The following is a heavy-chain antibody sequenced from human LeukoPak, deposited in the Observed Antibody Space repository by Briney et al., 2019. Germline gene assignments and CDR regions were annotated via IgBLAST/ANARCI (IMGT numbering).Heavy chain of an antibody. Sequence: GASVKVSCKASGGTFGSYAISWVRQAPGQGLEWMGGIIPIFGTANYAQKFQGRVTITTDESTSTAYMELSSLRSEDTAVYYCARGDYSNYYYYYYYMDVWGKGTTVAVSS. J-gene: IGHJ6*03. D-gene: IGHD4-11*01. CDR2: IIPIFGTA. V-gene: IGHV1-69*05. CDR1: GGTFGSYA. CDR3: ARGDYSNYYYYYYYMDV.